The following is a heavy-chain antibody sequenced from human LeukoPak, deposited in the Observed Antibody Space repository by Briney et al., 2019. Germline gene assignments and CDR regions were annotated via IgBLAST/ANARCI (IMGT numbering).Heavy chain of an antibody. V-gene: IGHV1-69*13. D-gene: IGHD5-12*01. J-gene: IGHJ4*02. CDR3: ARSRGFSGYDYVDH. Sequence: GASVKVSCKASGGTFSSYAISWVRQAPGQGLEWMGGIIPIFGTANYAQKFQGRVVITADESTSTAYMELSSLRSEDTAVYYCARSRGFSGYDYVDHWGQGTLVTVSS. CDR1: GGTFSSYA. CDR2: IIPIFGTA.